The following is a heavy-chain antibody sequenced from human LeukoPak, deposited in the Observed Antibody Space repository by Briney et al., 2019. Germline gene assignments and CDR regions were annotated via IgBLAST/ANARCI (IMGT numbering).Heavy chain of an antibody. CDR2: ISGSGGST. J-gene: IGHJ4*02. Sequence: PGGSLRLSCAASGFTFSSYAMTWVRQAPGKGLEWVSAISGSGGSTYYADSVKGRFTISRDNSKNTLYLQMNSLRAEDTAVYYAHYYDSSGRELYSVDYWGQGTLVTVSS. CDR3: HYYDSSGRELYSVDY. D-gene: IGHD3-22*01. V-gene: IGHV3-23*01. CDR1: GFTFSSYA.